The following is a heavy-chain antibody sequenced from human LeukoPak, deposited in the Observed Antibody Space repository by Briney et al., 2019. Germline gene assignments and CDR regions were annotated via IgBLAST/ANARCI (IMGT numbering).Heavy chain of an antibody. CDR1: GFTFSTYA. CDR2: ISSNFNYI. CDR3: ARRNSDYSSSWYLNDY. D-gene: IGHD6-13*01. Sequence: PGGSPRLSCAASGFTFSTYAMNWVRQAPGKGLEWVSSISSNFNYIHYADSVKGRFTISRDNAKNSLYLQMSSLRAEDTAVYYCARRNSDYSSSWYLNDYWGQGTLVTVSS. V-gene: IGHV3-21*01. J-gene: IGHJ4*02.